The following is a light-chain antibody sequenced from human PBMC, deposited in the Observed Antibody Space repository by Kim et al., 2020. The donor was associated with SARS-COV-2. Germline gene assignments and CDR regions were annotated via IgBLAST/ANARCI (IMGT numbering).Light chain of an antibody. V-gene: IGLV6-57*01. CDR2: EDN. CDR3: QSYDSTSVV. J-gene: IGLJ2*01. Sequence: FMLTQPHSVSESPGKTVTISCTRSSGSIASNYVQWYQQRPGSSPTTVIYEDNLRPSGVPDRFSGSIDSSSNSASLTISGLKTEDEADYYCQSYDSTSVVFGGGTKLTVL. CDR1: SGSIASNY.